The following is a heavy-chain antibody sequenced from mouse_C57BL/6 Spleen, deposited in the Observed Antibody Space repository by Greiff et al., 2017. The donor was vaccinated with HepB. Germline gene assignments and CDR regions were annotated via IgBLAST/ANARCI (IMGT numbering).Heavy chain of an antibody. D-gene: IGHD2-2*01. J-gene: IGHJ4*01. V-gene: IGHV3-6*01. CDR2: ISYDGSN. Sequence: VQLKESGPGLVKPSQSLSLTCSVTGYSITSGYYWNWIRQFPGNKLEWMGYISYDGSNNYNPSLKNRISITRDTSKNQFFLKLNSVTTEDTATYYGAGGYEDYYAMDYWGQGTSVTVSS. CDR3: AGGYEDYYAMDY. CDR1: GYSITSGYY.